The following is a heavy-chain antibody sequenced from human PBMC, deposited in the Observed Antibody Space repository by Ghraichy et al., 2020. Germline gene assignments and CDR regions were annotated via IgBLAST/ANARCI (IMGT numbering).Heavy chain of an antibody. D-gene: IGHD5-12*01. CDR1: GITFGTYA. V-gene: IGHV3-23*01. Sequence: GGSLRLSCVASGITFGTYAMSWVRQAPGKGLEWVSHISGSGGSTYYADSVKGRFTISRDNSKNTLYLQMNSLRAEDTAVYYCAKDSTALPYSGDYFDYWGQGTLVTVSS. J-gene: IGHJ4*02. CDR2: ISGSGGST. CDR3: AKDSTALPYSGDYFDY.